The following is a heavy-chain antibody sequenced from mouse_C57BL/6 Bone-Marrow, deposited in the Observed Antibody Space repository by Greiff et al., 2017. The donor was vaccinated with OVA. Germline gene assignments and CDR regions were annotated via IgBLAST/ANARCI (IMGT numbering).Heavy chain of an antibody. Sequence: EVQLVESGPGLVKPSQSLSLTCSVTGYSITSGYYWNWIRQFPGNKLEWMGYISYDGSNNYNPSLKNRISITRDTSKNQFFLKLNSVTTEDTATYYCARDGVLWYPYFDVWGTGTTVTVSS. D-gene: IGHD2-1*01. CDR2: ISYDGSN. V-gene: IGHV3-6*01. CDR1: GYSITSGYY. CDR3: ARDGVLWYPYFDV. J-gene: IGHJ1*03.